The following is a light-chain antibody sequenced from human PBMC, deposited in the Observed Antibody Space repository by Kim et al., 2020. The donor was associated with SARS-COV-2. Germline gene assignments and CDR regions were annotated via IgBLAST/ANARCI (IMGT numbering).Light chain of an antibody. J-gene: IGLJ1*01. CDR2: DKN. CDR3: QSRDRDSTGNLYL. V-gene: IGLV3-19*01. CDR1: RLRKYY. Sequence: GQTVRITCQGDRLRKYYATWYQQKPGQAPVLVMYDKNNRPSGIPDRFSGSSSGNTASLTITGAQAADEADYYCQSRDRDSTGNLYLFGTGTKVTVL.